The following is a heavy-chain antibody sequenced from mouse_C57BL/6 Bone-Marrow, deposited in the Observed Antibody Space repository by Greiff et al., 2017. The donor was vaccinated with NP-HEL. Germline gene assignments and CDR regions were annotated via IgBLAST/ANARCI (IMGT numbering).Heavy chain of an antibody. Sequence: EVMLVESGGGLVQPKGSLKLSCAASGFSFNTYAMNWVRQAPGKGLEWVASIRSKSNNYATYYADSVKDRFTISRDDSESMLYLQMSNLKTEDTAMYYCVRGTTGYFDVWGTGTTVTVSS. CDR2: IRSKSNNYAT. J-gene: IGHJ1*03. V-gene: IGHV10-1*01. D-gene: IGHD2-12*01. CDR3: VRGTTGYFDV. CDR1: GFSFNTYA.